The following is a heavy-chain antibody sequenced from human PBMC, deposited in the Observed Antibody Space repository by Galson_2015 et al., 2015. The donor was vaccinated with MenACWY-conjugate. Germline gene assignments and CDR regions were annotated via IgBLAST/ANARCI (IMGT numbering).Heavy chain of an antibody. CDR1: GYTFSNYY. V-gene: IGHV1-46*01. D-gene: IGHD2-15*01. J-gene: IGHJ4*02. CDR2: INPGDGST. CDR3: ATTISCSGGSCYWLFDY. Sequence: SVKVSCKASGYTFSNYYMHWVRQAPGQGLEWMGIINPGDGSTYYTQRFQGRVTVTRDTSTSTVYMELRSLRSEDTAIYYCATTISCSGGSCYWLFDYWAREPWSPSPQ.